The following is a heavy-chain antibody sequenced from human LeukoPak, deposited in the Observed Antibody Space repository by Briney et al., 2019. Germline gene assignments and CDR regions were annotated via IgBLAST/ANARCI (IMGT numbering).Heavy chain of an antibody. CDR2: ISSSSSYI. CDR3: ARDVRHTAMVTHYHGMDV. CDR1: GGSFSGYY. D-gene: IGHD5-18*01. Sequence: ETLSLTCAVYGGSFSGYYWSWIRQPPGKGLEWVSSISSSSSYIYYADSVKGRFTISRDNAKNSLYLQMNSLRAEDTAVYYCARDVRHTAMVTHYHGMDVWGQGTTVTVSS. J-gene: IGHJ6*02. V-gene: IGHV3-21*01.